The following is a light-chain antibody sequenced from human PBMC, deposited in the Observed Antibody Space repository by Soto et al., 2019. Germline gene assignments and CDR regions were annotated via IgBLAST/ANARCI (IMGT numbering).Light chain of an antibody. V-gene: IGLV2-14*01. J-gene: IGLJ2*01. CDR3: SSYTSGGSVI. CDR1: TSDVGDYNY. CDR2: HVS. Sequence: ARTHAASGSRFALQALPISCTANTSDVGDYNYVSWYQQYPGKAPKPIIYHVSNRPSGVSNRFSGSKSGDTASLTISGLQAEDEADYYCSSYTSGGSVIFGGGTKVTVL.